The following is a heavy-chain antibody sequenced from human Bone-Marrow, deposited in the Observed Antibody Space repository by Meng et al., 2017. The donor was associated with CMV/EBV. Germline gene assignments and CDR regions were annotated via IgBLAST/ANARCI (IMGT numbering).Heavy chain of an antibody. Sequence: ASVFTFSSYAMSWVRQAPGKGLEWVSAISGSGGSTYYADSVKGRFTISRDNSKNTLYLQMNSLRAEDTAVYYCAKDAGMVATADDYWGQGTLVTVSS. CDR1: VFTFSSYA. CDR2: ISGSGGST. V-gene: IGHV3-23*01. CDR3: AKDAGMVATADDY. D-gene: IGHD5-12*01. J-gene: IGHJ4*02.